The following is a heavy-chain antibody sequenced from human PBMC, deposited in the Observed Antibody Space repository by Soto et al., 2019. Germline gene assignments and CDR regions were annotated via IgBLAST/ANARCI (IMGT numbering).Heavy chain of an antibody. Sequence: GGSLRLSCAASGFTFSSYGMHWVRQAPGKGLEWVAVISYDGSNKYYADSVKGRFTISRDNSKNTLYLQMNSLRAEDTAVYYCAKSNDILTGYYLPYYYYGMDVWGQGTTVTVSS. D-gene: IGHD3-9*01. CDR2: ISYDGSNK. CDR1: GFTFSSYG. J-gene: IGHJ6*02. V-gene: IGHV3-30*18. CDR3: AKSNDILTGYYLPYYYYGMDV.